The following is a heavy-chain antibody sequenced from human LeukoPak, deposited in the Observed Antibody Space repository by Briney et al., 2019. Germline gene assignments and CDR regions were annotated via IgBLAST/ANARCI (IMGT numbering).Heavy chain of an antibody. J-gene: IGHJ4*02. CDR2: IYYSGST. Sequence: PSETLSLTCAVSGGSISSSSYYWGWIRQPPGKGLEWIGSIYYSGSTYYNPSLKSRVTISVDTSKNQFSLKLSSVTAADTAVYYCARLPRNYYDSSGYVYWGQGTLVTVSS. CDR3: ARLPRNYYDSSGYVY. CDR1: GGSISSSSYY. D-gene: IGHD3-22*01. V-gene: IGHV4-39*01.